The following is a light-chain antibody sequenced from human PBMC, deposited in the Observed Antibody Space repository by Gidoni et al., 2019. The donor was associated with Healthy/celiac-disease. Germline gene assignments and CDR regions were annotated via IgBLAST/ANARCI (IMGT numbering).Light chain of an antibody. Sequence: DIVLTQSPATLSLSPGERATLSCRASQSVSSYLAWYQQKPGQSPRLLIYDASNRATGIPARFSGSGSGTDFTLTISSIEPEDFAVYYCQQRSNWPPLTFGGGTKVEIK. CDR3: QQRSNWPPLT. V-gene: IGKV3-11*01. CDR2: DAS. J-gene: IGKJ4*01. CDR1: QSVSSY.